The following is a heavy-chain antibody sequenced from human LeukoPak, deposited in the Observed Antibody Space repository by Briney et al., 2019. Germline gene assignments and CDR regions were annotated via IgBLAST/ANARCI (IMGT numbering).Heavy chain of an antibody. D-gene: IGHD3-3*01. CDR1: GGSISSSSYY. CDR3: AREGYDFWSGYYTDFDY. CDR2: IYYSGST. J-gene: IGHJ4*02. V-gene: IGHV4-39*07. Sequence: PSETLSLTCTVSGGSISSSSYYWGWIRQPPGKGLEWIGSIYYSGSTYYNPSLKSRVTISVDTSKNQFSLKLSSVTAADTAVYYCAREGYDFWSGYYTDFDYWGQGTLVTVSS.